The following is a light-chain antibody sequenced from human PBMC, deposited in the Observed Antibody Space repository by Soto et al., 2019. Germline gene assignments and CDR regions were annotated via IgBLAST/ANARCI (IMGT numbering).Light chain of an antibody. CDR3: SSYTTGNTRV. CDR1: SSDVGGYDY. CDR2: EVS. J-gene: IGLJ1*01. Sequence: SALTXPASVSGSPGQSITISCTGTSSDVGGYDYVSWYQQYPGKAPKLMIYEVSNRPSGVSNRFSGSKSGNTASLTISGLQAEDEADYYCSSYTTGNTRVFGTGTKVTVL. V-gene: IGLV2-14*01.